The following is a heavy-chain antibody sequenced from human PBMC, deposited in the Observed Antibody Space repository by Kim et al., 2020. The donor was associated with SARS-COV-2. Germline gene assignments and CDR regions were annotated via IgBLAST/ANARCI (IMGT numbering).Heavy chain of an antibody. V-gene: IGHV3-13*01. J-gene: IGHJ3*02. Sequence: SVKGRFTISRENAKNSLYLQMSSLRAGDTAVYYCARGGNYGTTGGDAFDIWGQGTMVTVSS. CDR3: ARGGNYGTTGGDAFDI. D-gene: IGHD1-1*01.